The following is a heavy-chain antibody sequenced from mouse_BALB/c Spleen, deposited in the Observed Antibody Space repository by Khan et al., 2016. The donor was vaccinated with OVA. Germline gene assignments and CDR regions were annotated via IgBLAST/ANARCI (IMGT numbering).Heavy chain of an antibody. D-gene: IGHD2-14*01. CDR1: GFSLSRYN. Sequence: QVQLKESGPGLVAPSQSLSITCTVSGFSLSRYNINWVRQPPGKGLEWLGMIWGGGGTDYNSTLKSRLSIRKDNSKSQAFLKMNSLQTDDTAMYYCARGYYRYDGYYAMEYWGEGTSVTVSS. CDR3: ARGYYRYDGYYAMEY. V-gene: IGHV2-6-4*01. J-gene: IGHJ4*01. CDR2: IWGGGGT.